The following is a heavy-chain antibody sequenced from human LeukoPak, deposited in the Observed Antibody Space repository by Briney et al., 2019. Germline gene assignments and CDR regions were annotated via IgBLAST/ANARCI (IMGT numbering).Heavy chain of an antibody. V-gene: IGHV1-8*01. J-gene: IGHJ6*02. CDR1: GYTLTSYD. D-gene: IGHD2-15*01. CDR2: MNPNSGNT. Sequence: GASVTVSCTASGYTLTSYDINWVRQATGQGLEWMGWMNPNSGNTGYAQKFQGRVTMTRNTSISTAYMELSSLRSEDTAVYYCARSPDCSGGSCYSYYYYYGMDVWGQGTTVTVSS. CDR3: ARSPDCSGGSCYSYYYYYGMDV.